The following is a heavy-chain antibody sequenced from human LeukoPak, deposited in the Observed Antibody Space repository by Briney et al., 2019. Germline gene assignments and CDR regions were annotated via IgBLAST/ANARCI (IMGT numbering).Heavy chain of an antibody. J-gene: IGHJ1*01. Sequence: GGSLRLSCTASGFMFSSYGMNWIRQAPGKGLEWVSFIWYDGSIIHYADSVKGRFTISRDNSKNMLFLQMNSLGVEDTAVYYCARDQVTAIEYFQHWGQGTLVTVSS. CDR1: GFMFSSYG. CDR3: ARDQVTAIEYFQH. D-gene: IGHD2-21*02. CDR2: IWYDGSII. V-gene: IGHV3-33*01.